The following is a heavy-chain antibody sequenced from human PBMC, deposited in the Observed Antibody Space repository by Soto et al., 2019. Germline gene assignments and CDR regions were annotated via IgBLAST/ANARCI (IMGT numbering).Heavy chain of an antibody. V-gene: IGHV3-9*01. Sequence: EIQLAESGGGLVQPGRSLRLSCEGSGFRFDDFAMHWVRQTPGKGLEWVLGISWNSGTVAYADSVKGRFTISRDNAKNSLHLQMNSLRAEDTALYYCAKDRRPIAVAGAIDNWGQGTMVTVSS. CDR1: GFRFDDFA. CDR3: AKDRRPIAVAGAIDN. D-gene: IGHD6-19*01. CDR2: ISWNSGTV. J-gene: IGHJ3*02.